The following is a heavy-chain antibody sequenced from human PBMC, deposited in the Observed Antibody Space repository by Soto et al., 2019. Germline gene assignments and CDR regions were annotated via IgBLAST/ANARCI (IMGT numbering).Heavy chain of an antibody. Sequence: GGSLRLSCAASGFTFSVYSMHWVRQAPGKGLEWVSAISGDAASTYYADSVKGRITISRDNSKNTLYLQMNTLRAEDTAVYFCAAPTIAAPRIPTNRWGQGTLVTVSS. CDR1: GFTFSVYS. D-gene: IGHD6-13*01. V-gene: IGHV3-23*01. CDR2: ISGDAAST. CDR3: AAPTIAAPRIPTNR. J-gene: IGHJ5*02.